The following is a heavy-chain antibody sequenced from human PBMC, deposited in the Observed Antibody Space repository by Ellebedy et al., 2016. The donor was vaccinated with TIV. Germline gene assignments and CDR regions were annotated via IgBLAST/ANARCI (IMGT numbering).Heavy chain of an antibody. D-gene: IGHD2-2*01. CDR3: ARDKGRPPANLDV. CDR2: IGGTVENT. V-gene: IGHV3-23*01. J-gene: IGHJ6*02. CDR1: GFTFRNYA. Sequence: PGGSLRLSCAASGFTFRNYAINWVRQAPGKGLEWVSVIGGTVENTFYADSVKGRFTISRDNSKNTLYLQMNSLGVDDTAIYYCARDKGRPPANLDVWGQGTAVTVSS.